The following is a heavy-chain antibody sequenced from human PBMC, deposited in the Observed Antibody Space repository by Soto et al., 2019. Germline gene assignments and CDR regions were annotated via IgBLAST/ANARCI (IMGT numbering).Heavy chain of an antibody. Sequence: GASVKVSCKASGGTFSSYAISWVRQAPGQGLEWMGGIIPIFGTANYAQKFQGRVTITADESTSTAYMELSSLRSDDTAVYYCASSLLVGYGLEGESDWGQGTLVTVSS. CDR2: IIPIFGTA. J-gene: IGHJ4*02. CDR3: ASSLLVGYGLEGESD. CDR1: GGTFSSYA. D-gene: IGHD5-18*01. V-gene: IGHV1-69*13.